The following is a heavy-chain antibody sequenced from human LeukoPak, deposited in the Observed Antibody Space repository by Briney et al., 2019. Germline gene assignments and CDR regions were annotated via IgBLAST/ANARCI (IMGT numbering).Heavy chain of an antibody. J-gene: IGHJ4*02. CDR1: GGSNY. CDR3: ARGVVVVAALDY. D-gene: IGHD2-15*01. Sequence: PSGTLSLTCTVSGGSNYWSWIRQPPGKGLEWIAYIHYSGSTYYNPSLKSRVTISVDRSKNQFSLKLSSVTAADTAVYYCARGVVVVAALDYWGQGTLVTVSS. V-gene: IGHV4-59*12. CDR2: IHYSGST.